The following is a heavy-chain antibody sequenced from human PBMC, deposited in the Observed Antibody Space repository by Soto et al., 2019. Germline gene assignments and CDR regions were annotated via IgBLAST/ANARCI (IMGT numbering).Heavy chain of an antibody. CDR2: IIPIFGTA. CDR3: ARPYCSSTSCVSDYGMDV. Sequence: QVQLVQSGAEVKKPGSSVKVSCKASGGTFSSYAISWVRQAPGQGLEWMGGIIPIFGTANYAQKFQGRVTITADKSTSTAYMELSSLGAEDTAVYYCARPYCSSTSCVSDYGMDVWGQGTTVTVSS. D-gene: IGHD2-2*01. V-gene: IGHV1-69*06. J-gene: IGHJ6*02. CDR1: GGTFSSYA.